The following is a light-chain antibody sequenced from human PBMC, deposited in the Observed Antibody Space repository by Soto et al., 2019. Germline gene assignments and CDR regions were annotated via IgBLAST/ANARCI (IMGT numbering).Light chain of an antibody. V-gene: IGKV1-5*01. CDR1: QSCRNS. CDR3: LCYITYPWT. Sequence: DLQMTQSPSTLSASVGDRVTITCRASQSCRNSLAWYQQKAGKAPTLLIYDASTLQNGVPSRFSGSGSGTEFSLTISSLQPEDFATYYCLCYITYPWTFGQGTKVEIK. CDR2: DAS. J-gene: IGKJ1*01.